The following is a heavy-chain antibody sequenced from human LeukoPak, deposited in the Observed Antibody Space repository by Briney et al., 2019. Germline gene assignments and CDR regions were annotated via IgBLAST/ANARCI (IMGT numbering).Heavy chain of an antibody. J-gene: IGHJ3*02. V-gene: IGHV4-4*07. CDR1: GGSISSYY. D-gene: IGHD3-3*01. CDR3: AVGPYDFWSGYYKGAFDI. CDR2: IYTSGST. Sequence: SETLSLTCTVSGGSISSYYWSWIRQPAGKGLEWIGRIYTSGSTNYNPSLKSRVTMSVDTSKNQFSLKLSSVTAADTAVYYCAVGPYDFWSGYYKGAFDIWGQGTMVTVSS.